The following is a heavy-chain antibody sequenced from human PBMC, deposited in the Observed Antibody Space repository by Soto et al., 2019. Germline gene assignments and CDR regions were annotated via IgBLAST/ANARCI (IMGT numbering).Heavy chain of an antibody. CDR2: IYYSGST. CDR3: ARHPTWLRSGYCSGGSCYSLSWFDP. Sequence: SETLSLTCTVSGGSISSSSYYWGWIRQPPGKGLEWIGSIYYSGSTYYNPSLKSRVTISVDTSKNQFPLRLSSVTAADTAVYYCARHPTWLRSGYCSGGSCYSLSWFDPWGQGTLVTVSS. V-gene: IGHV4-39*01. CDR1: GGSISSSSYY. J-gene: IGHJ5*02. D-gene: IGHD2-15*01.